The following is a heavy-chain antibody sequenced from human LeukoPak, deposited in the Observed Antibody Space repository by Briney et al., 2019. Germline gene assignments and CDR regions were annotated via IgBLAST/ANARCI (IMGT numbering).Heavy chain of an antibody. J-gene: IGHJ4*02. V-gene: IGHV3-64*01. CDR1: GFTFSSYA. CDR3: ARVWSTIDPFDY. D-gene: IGHD5/OR15-5a*01. CDR2: ISSNGGST. Sequence: PGGSLRLSCAASGFTFSSYAMHWVRQAPGKGLEYVSAISSNGGSTYYANSVKGRFTISRDNSKNTLYLQMGSLRAEDMAVYYCARVWSTIDPFDYWGQGTLVTVSS.